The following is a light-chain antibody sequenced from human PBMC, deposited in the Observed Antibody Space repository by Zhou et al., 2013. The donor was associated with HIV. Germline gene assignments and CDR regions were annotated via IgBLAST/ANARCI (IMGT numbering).Light chain of an antibody. Sequence: EIVMTQSPGTLSVSPGERATVSCRASQSISSTLAWYQQKPGQAPKLLIYDTSTRATDIPARFSGSGSGTEFTLTISSLQSEDFATYYCQQLNSYPPWTFGQGTKVEI. CDR2: DTS. CDR3: QQLNSYPPWT. V-gene: IGKV3-15*01. J-gene: IGKJ1*01. CDR1: QSISST.